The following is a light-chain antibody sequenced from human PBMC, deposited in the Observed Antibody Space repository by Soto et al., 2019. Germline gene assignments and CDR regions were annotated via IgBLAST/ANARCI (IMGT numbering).Light chain of an antibody. Sequence: DIQMTQSPSTLSGSVGDGVTITCRASQTISSWLAWYQQKPGKAPKLLIYKASTLESGVPSNFSGSGSGTEFTLTISSLQPEDFATYYCQQYNSYPWTFGQGTKVDIK. J-gene: IGKJ1*01. CDR2: KAS. CDR1: QTISSW. CDR3: QQYNSYPWT. V-gene: IGKV1-5*03.